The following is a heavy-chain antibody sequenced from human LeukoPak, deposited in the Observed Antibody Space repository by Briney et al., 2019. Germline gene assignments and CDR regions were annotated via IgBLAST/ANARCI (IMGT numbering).Heavy chain of an antibody. CDR2: ISGSGGST. Sequence: GGSLRLSCAASGFTFSSYAMSWVRQAPGKGLEWVSGISGSGGSTYYADSVKGRFTISRDNAKNSLYLQMNSLRAEDTAVYYCARDFSGPQGGYWGQGTLVTVSS. CDR1: GFTFSSYA. V-gene: IGHV3-23*01. D-gene: IGHD2-15*01. J-gene: IGHJ4*02. CDR3: ARDFSGPQGGY.